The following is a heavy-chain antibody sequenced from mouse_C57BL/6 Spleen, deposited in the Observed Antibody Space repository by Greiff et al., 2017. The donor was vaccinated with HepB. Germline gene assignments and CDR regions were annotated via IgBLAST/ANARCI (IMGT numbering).Heavy chain of an antibody. J-gene: IGHJ3*01. D-gene: IGHD2-10*01. Sequence: VQLQESGPELVKPGASVKLSCKASGYTFTSYDINWVKQRPGQGLEWIGWIYPRDGSIKYNEKFKSKATVTGDTSTSTAYMELHSLTSEDSAVYCCERTYYGDYWGQGTLVTVSA. V-gene: IGHV1-85*01. CDR2: IYPRDGSI. CDR1: GYTFTSYD. CDR3: ERTYYGDY.